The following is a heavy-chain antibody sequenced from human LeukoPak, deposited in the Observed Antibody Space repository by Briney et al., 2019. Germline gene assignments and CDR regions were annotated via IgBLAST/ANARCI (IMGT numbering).Heavy chain of an antibody. D-gene: IGHD2-21*02. CDR1: GGTFSSYA. CDR3: ATHCGGDCDEVTYFDY. J-gene: IGHJ4*02. CDR2: IIPIFGTA. V-gene: IGHV1-69*05. Sequence: SVKVSCKASGGTFSSYAISWVRQAPGQGLEWMGGIIPIFGTANYAQKFQGRVTTTTDESTSTAYMELSSLRSEDTAVYYCATHCGGDCDEVTYFDYWGQGTLVTVSS.